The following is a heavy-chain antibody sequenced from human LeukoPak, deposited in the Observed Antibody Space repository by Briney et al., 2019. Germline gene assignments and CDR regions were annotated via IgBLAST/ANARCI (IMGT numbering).Heavy chain of an antibody. CDR3: AKVGISSGWLIDY. D-gene: IGHD6-19*01. J-gene: IGHJ4*02. Sequence: GGSLLLSCAASGFTFSSYAMSWVRPAPGKGLEWVSAISGSGGSTYYADSVKGRFTISRDNSKNTLYPQMNSLRAEDTAVYYCAKVGISSGWLIDYWGQGTLVTVSS. CDR1: GFTFSSYA. V-gene: IGHV3-23*01. CDR2: ISGSGGST.